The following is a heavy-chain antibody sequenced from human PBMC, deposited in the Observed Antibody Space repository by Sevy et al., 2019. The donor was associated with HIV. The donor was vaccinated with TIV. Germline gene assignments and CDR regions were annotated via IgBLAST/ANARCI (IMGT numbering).Heavy chain of an antibody. CDR2: IYWDDDK. V-gene: IGHV2-5*02. CDR3: AHWLYGDYVTNFDY. CDR1: GISLSTSGMG. Sequence: SGPTLVKPTQTLTLTCTFSGISLSTSGMGVGWIRQPPGKALEWLALIYWDDDKRYSPSLKSRLTITKETSKNQVVLTMTNMDPVDTATYYCAHWLYGDYVTNFDYWGQGTLVTVSS. J-gene: IGHJ4*02. D-gene: IGHD4-17*01.